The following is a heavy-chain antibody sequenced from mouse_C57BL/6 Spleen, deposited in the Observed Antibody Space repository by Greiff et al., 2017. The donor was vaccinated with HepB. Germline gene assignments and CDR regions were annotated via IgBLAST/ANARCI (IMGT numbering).Heavy chain of an antibody. CDR1: GYAFSSYW. CDR3: ALITTVHFDY. CDR2: IYPGDGDT. Sequence: VQLQQSGAELVKPGASVKISCKASGYAFSSYWMNWVKQRPGKGLEWIGQIYPGDGDTNYNGKFKGKATLTADKSSSTAYMPLSILTSEDSAVYFCALITTVHFDYWGQGTTLTVSS. V-gene: IGHV1-80*01. D-gene: IGHD1-2*01. J-gene: IGHJ2*01.